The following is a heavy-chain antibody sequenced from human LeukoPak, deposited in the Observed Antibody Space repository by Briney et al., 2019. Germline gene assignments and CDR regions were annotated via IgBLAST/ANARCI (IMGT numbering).Heavy chain of an antibody. CDR1: GLILHDYA. V-gene: IGHV3-43*02. J-gene: IGHJ4*02. D-gene: IGHD6-19*01. Sequence: GGSLGLSCAAPGLILHDYAIHGGRQAPRKGLQWVSVNSGVGGSTFYADSVNGRFTIYRDNSKNSLYLQMNSLRSDDTALYFCARESESSGWYDYWGQGTLVTVSS. CDR3: ARESESSGWYDY. CDR2: NSGVGGST.